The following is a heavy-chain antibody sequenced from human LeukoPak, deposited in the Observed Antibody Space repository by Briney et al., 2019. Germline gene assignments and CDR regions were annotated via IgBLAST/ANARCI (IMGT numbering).Heavy chain of an antibody. J-gene: IGHJ4*02. CDR1: GFTFSNAW. V-gene: IGHV3-15*01. Sequence: PGGSLRLSCAASGFTFSNAWMSWVRQAPGKGLEWVGRIKSKTGGGTTDYAAPVKGRFTISRDDSKNTLYLQMNSLKTEDTAVYYCTTERLGELSPFDYWGQGTLVTVSS. CDR2: IKSKTGGGTT. CDR3: TTERLGELSPFDY. D-gene: IGHD3-16*02.